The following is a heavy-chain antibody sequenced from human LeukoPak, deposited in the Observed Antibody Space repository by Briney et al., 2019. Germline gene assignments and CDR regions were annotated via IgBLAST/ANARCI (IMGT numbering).Heavy chain of an antibody. J-gene: IGHJ6*03. Sequence: ASVKVSCKASGYTFTGYYMHWVRQAPGQGLEWMGWINPDSGYTNYAQKFQGRVTMTRDTSINTAYMELSRLTSDDTAVYYCATDPRTTVFGTFRYYYMDVWGEGTTVAVSS. CDR3: ATDPRTTVFGTFRYYYMDV. D-gene: IGHD3-3*01. V-gene: IGHV1-2*02. CDR1: GYTFTGYY. CDR2: INPDSGYT.